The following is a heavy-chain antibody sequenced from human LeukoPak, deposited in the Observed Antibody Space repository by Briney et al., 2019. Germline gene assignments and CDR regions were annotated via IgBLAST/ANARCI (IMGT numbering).Heavy chain of an antibody. V-gene: IGHV3-30*03. CDR3: ARSTPNPYYYYGMDV. CDR1: GFTFSSYG. J-gene: IGHJ6*04. CDR2: ISYDGSNK. Sequence: PGRSLRLSCAASGFTFSSYGMHWVRQAPGKGLEWVAVISYDGSNKYYADSVKGRFTISRDNSKNTLYLQMNSLRAEDTAVYYCARSTPNPYYYYGMDVWGKGTTVTVSS.